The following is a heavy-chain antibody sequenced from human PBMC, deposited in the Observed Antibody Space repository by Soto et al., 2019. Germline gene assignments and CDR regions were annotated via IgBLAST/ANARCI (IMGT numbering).Heavy chain of an antibody. Sequence: TGGFLRLSCAASGVTFSSYWMHWVRQAPGKGLEWVSSITFTGVSTYYADSVKGRFTISRDNSKDTLYLQMNSLRAEDTAIYYCAKASVWYPYFDSWGQGTLVTVSS. CDR2: ITFTGVST. CDR1: GVTFSSYW. CDR3: AKASVWYPYFDS. J-gene: IGHJ4*02. V-gene: IGHV3-23*01. D-gene: IGHD6-13*01.